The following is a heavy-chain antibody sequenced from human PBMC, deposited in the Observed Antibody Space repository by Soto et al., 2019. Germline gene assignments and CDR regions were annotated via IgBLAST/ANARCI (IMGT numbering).Heavy chain of an antibody. CDR3: ARLNYYGSGSYYYYYMDV. CDR1: GFTFSSYS. CDR2: ISSSSSTI. D-gene: IGHD3-10*01. V-gene: IGHV3-48*01. Sequence: GGSLRLSCAASGFTFSSYSMNWVRQAPGKGLEWVSYISSSSSTIYYADSVKGRFTISRDNAKNSLYLQMNSLRAEDTAVYYCARLNYYGSGSYYYYYMDVWGKGTTVTVSS. J-gene: IGHJ6*03.